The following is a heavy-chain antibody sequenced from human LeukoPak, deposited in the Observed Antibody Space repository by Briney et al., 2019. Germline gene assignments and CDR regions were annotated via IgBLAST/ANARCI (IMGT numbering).Heavy chain of an antibody. CDR3: AKETYDFWSGYYTEYFQH. Sequence: GGSLRLSCAASGFTFSSYAMSWVRQAPGKGLEWVSAISGSGGSTYYADSVKGRFTISRDNSKNTLYLQMNSLRAEDTAVHYCAKETYDFWSGYYTEYFQHWGQGTLVTVSS. D-gene: IGHD3-3*01. CDR2: ISGSGGST. J-gene: IGHJ1*01. V-gene: IGHV3-23*01. CDR1: GFTFSSYA.